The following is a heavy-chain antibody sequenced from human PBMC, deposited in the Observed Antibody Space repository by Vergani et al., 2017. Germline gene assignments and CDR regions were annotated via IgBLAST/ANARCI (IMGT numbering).Heavy chain of an antibody. D-gene: IGHD1-14*01. CDR2: IRIDGSEQ. V-gene: IGHV3-30*02. CDR1: GFSFSSYS. CDR3: ARDGRIDAEGTELDY. Sequence: VQLVESGGGLVKPGGSLRLSCAASGFSFSSYSMNWVRQAPGKGLEWVAFIRIDGSEQYYADSVKGRFTISRDNAKNMMYLQLNSLRDEDTAVYYCARDGRIDAEGTELDYWGQGTLVTVSS. J-gene: IGHJ4*02.